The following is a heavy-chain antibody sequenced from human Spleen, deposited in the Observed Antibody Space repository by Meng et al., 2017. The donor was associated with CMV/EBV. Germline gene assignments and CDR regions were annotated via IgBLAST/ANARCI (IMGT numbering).Heavy chain of an antibody. CDR2: VSWNTTTI. CDR3: VKDMAHDSSSYFDN. D-gene: IGHD6-6*01. CDR1: GVSISSYY. J-gene: IGHJ4*02. V-gene: IGHV3-9*01. Sequence: GGSLRLSCTVSGVSISSYYWSWIRQPPGKGLEWVSGVSWNTTTIDYADSVKGRFTISRDNAKNSLFLQMHSLRPEDTALYYCVKDMAHDSSSYFDNWGQGTLVTVSS.